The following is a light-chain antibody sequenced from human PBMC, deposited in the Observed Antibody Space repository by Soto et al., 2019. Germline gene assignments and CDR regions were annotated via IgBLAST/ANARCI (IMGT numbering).Light chain of an antibody. J-gene: IGLJ2*01. V-gene: IGLV2-14*01. Sequence: QSALTQPASVSGSPGQSITISCTGTSSDVGGYNYVSWYQQHPGKAPKLMIYEVSNRLSGVSNRFSGSKSGNTASLTISGLQAEDEADYYCSSYTSSSPPVVFGGGTKVTVL. CDR3: SSYTSSSPPVV. CDR2: EVS. CDR1: SSDVGGYNY.